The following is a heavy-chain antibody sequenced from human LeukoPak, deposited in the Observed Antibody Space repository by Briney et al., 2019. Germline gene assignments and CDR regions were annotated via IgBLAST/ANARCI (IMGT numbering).Heavy chain of an antibody. CDR3: ARDPYYYDSSGYYKRTGDAFDI. D-gene: IGHD3-22*01. J-gene: IGHJ3*02. Sequence: GASVKVSCKASGYTFTSYYMHWVRQAPGQGLEWMGIINPSGGSTSYAQKFQGRVTMTRDTSTSTVYMELSSLRSEDTAVYYCARDPYYYDSSGYYKRTGDAFDIWGQGTMVTVSS. CDR2: INPSGGST. V-gene: IGHV1-46*01. CDR1: GYTFTSYY.